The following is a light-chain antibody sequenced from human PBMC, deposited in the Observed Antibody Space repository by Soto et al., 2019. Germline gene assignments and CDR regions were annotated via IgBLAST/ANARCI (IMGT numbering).Light chain of an antibody. Sequence: EIVLTQSPGTLSLSPGEGATLSCRASENVYINSLAWYQQKPGQPPRLLIYGAATRASAVPDRFSGSGSGADFTLTITGLEPEDFATYYCQQLTNFRFTFGQGTKLDIK. V-gene: IGKV3-20*01. CDR2: GAA. J-gene: IGKJ2*01. CDR3: QQLTNFRFT. CDR1: ENVYINS.